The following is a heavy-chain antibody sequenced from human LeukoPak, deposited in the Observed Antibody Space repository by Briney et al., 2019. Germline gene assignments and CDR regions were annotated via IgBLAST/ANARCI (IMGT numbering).Heavy chain of an antibody. Sequence: PSETLSLTCAVYGGSFSGYYWSWVRQAPGKGLEWVSAISGSADNTYYADSVKGRFAISRDNSKNTLYLQLSTLRADDTAVYYCAKRTPYTGSSQSFDYWGQGTLVTVSS. CDR3: AKRTPYTGSSQSFDY. CDR2: ISGSADNT. D-gene: IGHD1-26*01. J-gene: IGHJ4*02. V-gene: IGHV3-23*01. CDR1: GGSFSGYY.